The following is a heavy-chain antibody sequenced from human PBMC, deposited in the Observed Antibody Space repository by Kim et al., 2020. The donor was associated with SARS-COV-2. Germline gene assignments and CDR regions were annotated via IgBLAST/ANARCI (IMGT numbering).Heavy chain of an antibody. V-gene: IGHV3-7*01. CDR2: IKQDGSEK. Sequence: GGSLRLSCAASGFTFSDYWMTWVRQAPGKGLEWVANIKQDGSEKYYVDSVKGRFTISRDNARNSLFLQMSSLRAEDTAVYYCARGKFDDYWGQGTLVTVSS. CDR3: ARGKFDDY. CDR1: GFTFSDYW. D-gene: IGHD3-16*01. J-gene: IGHJ4*02.